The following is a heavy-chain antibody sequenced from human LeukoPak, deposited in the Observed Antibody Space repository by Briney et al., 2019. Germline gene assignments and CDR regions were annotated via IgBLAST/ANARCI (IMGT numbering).Heavy chain of an antibody. J-gene: IGHJ3*02. CDR2: IFGSGAKT. D-gene: IGHD1-1*01. CDR3: VKDRVPDNGWSFDI. CDR1: GFTFSRYS. V-gene: IGHV3-23*01. Sequence: QPGASLRLPCAASGFTFSRYSISWVRQAPGKGPEWVSSIFGSGAKTYYADSVKGRFTISRDNSKSTVYLQMNGLRVDDTARYYCVKDRVPDNGWSFDIWGQGTIITVSA.